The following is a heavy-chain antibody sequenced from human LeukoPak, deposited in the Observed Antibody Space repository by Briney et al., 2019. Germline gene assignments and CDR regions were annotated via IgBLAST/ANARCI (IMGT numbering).Heavy chain of an antibody. CDR1: GFTFSSYA. V-gene: IGHV3-23*01. J-gene: IGHJ4*02. Sequence: PGGSLRLSCAASGFTFSSYAMSWVRQAPGKGLEWVSAISGSGGSTYYADSVKGRFTISRDNSKNTLYLQMNSLRAEDTAVYYCAKDVKKRLWFGALTLDYWGQGTLVTVSS. CDR2: ISGSGGST. D-gene: IGHD3-10*01. CDR3: AKDVKKRLWFGALTLDY.